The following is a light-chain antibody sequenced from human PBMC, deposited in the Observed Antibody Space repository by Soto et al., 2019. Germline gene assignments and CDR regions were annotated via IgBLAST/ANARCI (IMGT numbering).Light chain of an antibody. CDR3: SSYTRTTTPV. J-gene: IGLJ3*02. Sequence: HSVLTQPASVSGSPGQSITISCTGTNSDVGGYNYVSWHQQHPGKAPKLMIYEVSNRPSGVSDRFSGSKSGNTAFLTISGLQAEDEADYYCSSYTRTTTPVFGGGTKLTVL. V-gene: IGLV2-14*01. CDR1: NSDVGGYNY. CDR2: EVS.